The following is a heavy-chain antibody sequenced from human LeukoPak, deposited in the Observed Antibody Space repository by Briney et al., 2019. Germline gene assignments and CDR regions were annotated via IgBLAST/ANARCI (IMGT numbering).Heavy chain of an antibody. CDR1: GFTFSIYG. D-gene: IGHD2-21*02. CDR2: ISYDGSNK. Sequence: AGGSLRLSCAASGFTFSIYGMHWVRQAPGKGLEWVAVISYDGSNKYYADSVKGRFTISRDNAKNSLCLQMNSLRAEDTAVYYCARGSSGDWYRDYFDYWGQGTLVTVSS. J-gene: IGHJ4*02. CDR3: ARGSSGDWYRDYFDY. V-gene: IGHV3-30*03.